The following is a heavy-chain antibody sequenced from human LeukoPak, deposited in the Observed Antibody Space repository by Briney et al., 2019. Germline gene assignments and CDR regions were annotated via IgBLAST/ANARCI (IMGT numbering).Heavy chain of an antibody. D-gene: IGHD3-10*01. J-gene: IGHJ5*02. CDR1: GYTFTSYG. CDR2: ISAYNGNT. Sequence: ASVKVSCKASGYTFTSYGISWVRQAPGQGLEWMGWISAYNGNTNHAQKLQGRVTMTTDTSTSTAYMELRSLRSDDTVVYYCARASKVPLASFDPWGQGTLVTVSS. V-gene: IGHV1-18*01. CDR3: ARASKVPLASFDP.